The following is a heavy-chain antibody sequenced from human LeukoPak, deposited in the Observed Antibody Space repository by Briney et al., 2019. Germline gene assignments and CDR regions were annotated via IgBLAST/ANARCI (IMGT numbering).Heavy chain of an antibody. CDR3: ARLRDGYNYPYYYYGMDV. D-gene: IGHD5-24*01. CDR2: IYYSGST. CDR1: GDLISICY. Sequence: SDTLSLICSVWGDLISICYWRWMRQPRGKGLEWIRYIYYSGSTNYNPSLKSRVTISVDTSKNQFSLKLSSVTAADTAVYYCARLRDGYNYPYYYYGMDVWGQGTTVTVSS. V-gene: IGHV4-59*08. J-gene: IGHJ6*02.